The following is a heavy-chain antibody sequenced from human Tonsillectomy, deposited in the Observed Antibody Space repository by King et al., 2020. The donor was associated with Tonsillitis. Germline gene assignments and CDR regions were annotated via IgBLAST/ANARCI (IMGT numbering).Heavy chain of an antibody. V-gene: IGHV4-39*01. J-gene: IGHJ4*02. CDR1: GDSISSSTYY. CDR2: IYYSGST. CDR3: ARLGGVRDSDYGGGFDY. Sequence: QLQESGPGLVKPSETLSLACTVSGDSISSSTYYWGWIRQPPGKGLEWIGRIYYSGSTYYNPSLMSRVTISVDTSKNKFSLKLSSVTAADTAVYYCARLGGVRDSDYGGGFDYWGQGTLVTVSS. D-gene: IGHD4-17*01.